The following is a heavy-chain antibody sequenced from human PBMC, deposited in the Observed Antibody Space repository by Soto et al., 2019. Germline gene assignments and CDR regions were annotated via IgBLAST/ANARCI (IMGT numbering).Heavy chain of an antibody. CDR3: ARGGGSYYPRTFNWFDP. V-gene: IGHV1-69*06. CDR2: IIPIFGTA. J-gene: IGHJ5*02. CDR1: GGTFSSYA. D-gene: IGHD1-26*01. Sequence: SVKVSCKASGGTFSSYAISWVRQAPGQGLEWMGGIIPIFGTANYAQKFQGRVTITADKPTSTAYMELSSLRSEDTAVYYCARGGGSYYPRTFNWFDPWGQGTLVTVSS.